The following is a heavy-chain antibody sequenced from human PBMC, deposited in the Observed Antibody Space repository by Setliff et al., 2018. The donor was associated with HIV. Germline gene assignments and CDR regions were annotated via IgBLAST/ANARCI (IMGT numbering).Heavy chain of an antibody. Sequence: AVKVTCKASGGTFNSYAIKWVRQAPGQGLECMGEIIPILGIASYVQSLQGSVTMTTDTSTSTAYMEPRSLRSDDTDVYYCGRVKARGIHLWFWDDWGKGTMVTVSS. CDR2: IIPILGIA. D-gene: IGHD5-18*01. V-gene: IGHV1-69*10. CDR3: GRVKARGIHLWFWDD. J-gene: IGHJ4*02. CDR1: GGTFNSYA.